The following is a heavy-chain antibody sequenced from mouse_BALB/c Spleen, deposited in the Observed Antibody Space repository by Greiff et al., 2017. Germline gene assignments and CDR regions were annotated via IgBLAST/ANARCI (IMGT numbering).Heavy chain of an antibody. Sequence: QVQLQQPGAELVRPGASVKLSCKASGYTFTSYWINWVKQRPGQGLEWIGNIYPSDSYTNYNQKFKDKATLTVDKSSSTAYMQLSSPTSEDSAVYYCTRNDVPYATDYWGQGTSVTVSS. V-gene: IGHV1-69*02. CDR1: GYTFTSYW. CDR2: IYPSDSYT. D-gene: IGHD2-12*01. J-gene: IGHJ4*01. CDR3: TRNDVPYATDY.